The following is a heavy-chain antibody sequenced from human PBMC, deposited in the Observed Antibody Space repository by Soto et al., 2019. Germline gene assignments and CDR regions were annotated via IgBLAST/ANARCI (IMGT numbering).Heavy chain of an antibody. D-gene: IGHD6-19*01. Sequence: QVQLVESGGGVVQPGRSLRLSCAASGFTFSSYAMHWVRQAPGKGLEWVVVISYDGSNKYSADSVKGRFTISRDNSKNTLYLQMNSLRAEDTAMYYCARDLTGGSGWYVFDYWGQGTLVTVSS. V-gene: IGHV3-30-3*01. CDR1: GFTFSSYA. J-gene: IGHJ4*02. CDR3: ARDLTGGSGWYVFDY. CDR2: ISYDGSNK.